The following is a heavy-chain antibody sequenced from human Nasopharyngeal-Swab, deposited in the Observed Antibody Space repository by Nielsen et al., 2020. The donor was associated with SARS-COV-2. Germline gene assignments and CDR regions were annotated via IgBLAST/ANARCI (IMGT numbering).Heavy chain of an antibody. CDR1: GYSFRSYG. J-gene: IGHJ4*02. D-gene: IGHD3-3*01. CDR2: ISVYNADT. CDR3: ARDIEEWLVVPSLSFDY. V-gene: IGHV1-18*01. Sequence: ASVKVSCKASGYSFRSYGSNWVRQAPGQGLEGMGWISVYNADTNYAQKLQGRVSMNTDTSTSTAYMELGSLRSDDTAVYYCARDIEEWLVVPSLSFDYWGQGTLVTVSS.